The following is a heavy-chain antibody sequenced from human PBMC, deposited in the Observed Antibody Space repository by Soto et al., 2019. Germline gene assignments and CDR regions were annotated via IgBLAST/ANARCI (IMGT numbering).Heavy chain of an antibody. V-gene: IGHV3-74*01. J-gene: IGHJ4*02. Sequence: EVQLVESGGGLVQPGGSLRLSCAASGLTFSSYWMHWVRQAPGMGLVWVSRINSDGSTTSYADSVKGRFTISRDNAKNQLDLQMNSRRAEDTAVYYCARSQTVTTDYWGQGTLVTVSS. CDR1: GLTFSSYW. CDR2: INSDGSTT. CDR3: ARSQTVTTDY. D-gene: IGHD4-17*01.